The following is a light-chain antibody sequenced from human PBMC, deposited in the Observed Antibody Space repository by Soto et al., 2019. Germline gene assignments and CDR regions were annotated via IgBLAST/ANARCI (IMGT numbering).Light chain of an antibody. CDR3: QHCYSYSEA. V-gene: IGKV1-5*03. CDR1: QGINSF. Sequence: EIQVTGCHWSLTESVADRATIICRASQGINSFLNWYQQKPGRAPTLLIYKASTLKSGVPSRFSGSGSGTEFTLTISSLQPDDFATYYCQHCYSYSEAFGQGTKVDI. CDR2: KAS. J-gene: IGKJ1*01.